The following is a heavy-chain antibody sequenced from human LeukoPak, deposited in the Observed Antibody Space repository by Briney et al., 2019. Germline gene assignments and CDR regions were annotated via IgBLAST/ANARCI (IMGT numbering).Heavy chain of an antibody. V-gene: IGHV3-23*01. Sequence: GGSLRLSCAASGFTFSSYAMSWVRQAPGKGLEWVSAISGSGGSTFYADSVKGRFTISRDNSKNTLYLQMNSLRAEDTAVYYCARDSQYDFWSGYYPAAHGGFDYWGQGTLVTVSS. CDR2: ISGSGGST. J-gene: IGHJ4*02. CDR3: ARDSQYDFWSGYYPAAHGGFDY. D-gene: IGHD3-3*01. CDR1: GFTFSSYA.